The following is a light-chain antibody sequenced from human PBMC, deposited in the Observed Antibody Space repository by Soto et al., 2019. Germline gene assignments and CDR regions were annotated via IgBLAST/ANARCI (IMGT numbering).Light chain of an antibody. CDR3: QQYGSSPPYT. CDR2: GAS. Sequence: EIVLTQSPGTLSLSPGERATLSCRASQSVSSSYLAWYQQKPGQAPRLLIYGASSRATGIPDRFSGSGSGTDFTLTISRLEPEYFAVYYCQQYGSSPPYTFGQGTTLEIK. J-gene: IGKJ2*01. V-gene: IGKV3-20*01. CDR1: QSVSSSY.